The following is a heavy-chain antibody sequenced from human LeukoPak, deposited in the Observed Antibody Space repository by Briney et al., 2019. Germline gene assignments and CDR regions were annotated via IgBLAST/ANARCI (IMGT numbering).Heavy chain of an antibody. CDR1: GGSFSGYY. J-gene: IGHJ5*02. V-gene: IGHV4-34*01. D-gene: IGHD6-19*01. CDR2: INHSGST. Sequence: SETLSLTCAVYGGSFSGYYWSWIRQPPGRGLEWIGEINHSGSTNYNPSLKSRVTISVDTSKNQFSLKLSSVTAADTAVYYCARVAKQWLVRGWFDPWGQGTLVTVSS. CDR3: ARVAKQWLVRGWFDP.